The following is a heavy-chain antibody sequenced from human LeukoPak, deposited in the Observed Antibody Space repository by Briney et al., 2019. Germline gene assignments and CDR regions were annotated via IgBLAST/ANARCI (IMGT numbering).Heavy chain of an antibody. J-gene: IGHJ4*02. CDR2: IYPGDSDT. D-gene: IGHD6-13*01. CDR1: GYSFTSYW. Sequence: GESLKISCKGSGYSFTSYWIGWVRQMPGKGLEWMGTIYPGDSDTRYSPSFQGQVTISADKSISTAYLQWSSLKASDTAMYYCARPWGLIAAAGSGYFDYWGQGTLVTVSS. CDR3: ARPWGLIAAAGSGYFDY. V-gene: IGHV5-51*01.